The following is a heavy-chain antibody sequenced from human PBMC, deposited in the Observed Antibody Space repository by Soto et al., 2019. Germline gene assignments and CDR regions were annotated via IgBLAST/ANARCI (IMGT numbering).Heavy chain of an antibody. J-gene: IGHJ4*02. CDR2: ISAYNGNT. Sequence: ASVKVSCKASGYTFTSYGISWVRQAPGQGLEWMGWISAYNGNTNYAQKLQGRVTMTTDTSTSTAYMELRSLRSDDTAVYYCSRVCGVAGTTSDRYFDYWGQGTLVSVSS. CDR3: SRVCGVAGTTSDRYFDY. D-gene: IGHD6-19*01. CDR1: GYTFTSYG. V-gene: IGHV1-18*01.